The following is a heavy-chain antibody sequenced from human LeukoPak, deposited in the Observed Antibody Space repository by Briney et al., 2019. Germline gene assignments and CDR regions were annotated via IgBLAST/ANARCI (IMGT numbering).Heavy chain of an antibody. CDR1: GYTFTNYG. V-gene: IGHV1-69*13. D-gene: IGHD4-23*01. J-gene: IGHJ4*02. CDR2: IIPIFGTA. CDR3: ARGWLAETTVVTPYNY. Sequence: SVNVSCKASGYTFTNYGINWVRQAPGQGLEWMGGIIPIFGTANYAQKFHGRVTITADESTSTAYMELSSLRSEDTAVYYCARGWLAETTVVTPYNYWGQGTLVTVSS.